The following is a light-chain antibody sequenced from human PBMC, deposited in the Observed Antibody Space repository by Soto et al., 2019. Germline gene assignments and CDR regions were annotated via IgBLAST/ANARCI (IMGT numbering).Light chain of an antibody. CDR2: GAS. CDR3: QQYNSYPMYT. J-gene: IGKJ2*01. CDR1: QSVSRSY. Sequence: EIVLTQSPGTLSLSPGDRATLSCRASQSVSRSYLAWYHHKPGQAPRLLIYGASSRATGIPDRFSGSGSGTDFTLTISRLEPEDFAVYYCQQYNSYPMYTFGQGTKLEIK. V-gene: IGKV3-20*01.